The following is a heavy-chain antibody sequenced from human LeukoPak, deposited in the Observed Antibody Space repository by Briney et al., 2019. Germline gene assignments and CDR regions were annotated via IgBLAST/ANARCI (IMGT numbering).Heavy chain of an antibody. J-gene: IGHJ4*02. CDR2: INAGNGNT. D-gene: IGHD3-3*01. CDR3: ARDVFGASWGYFDY. Sequence: ASVKVSCKASGYTFTSYAMHWVRQAPGQRLEWMGWINAGNGNTKYSQEFQGRVTITRDTSASTAYMELSSLRSEDMAVYYCARDVFGASWGYFDYWGQGTLVTVSS. CDR1: GYTFTSYA. V-gene: IGHV1-3*03.